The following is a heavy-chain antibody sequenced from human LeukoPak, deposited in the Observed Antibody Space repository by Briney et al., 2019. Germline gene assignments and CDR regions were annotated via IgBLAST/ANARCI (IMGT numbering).Heavy chain of an antibody. CDR3: AKALSRQLLPFDY. V-gene: IGHV3-53*01. Sequence: WGSLRLSCAASGFTVSSNYISGVRQAPGKGREWGSSIYSGGSTYYSDSVKGRFTISRDKSKHTLYLQMNSLRAEDTAVYYCAKALSRQLLPFDYWGQGTLVTVSS. J-gene: IGHJ4*02. CDR2: IYSGGST. CDR1: GFTVSSNY. D-gene: IGHD2-2*01.